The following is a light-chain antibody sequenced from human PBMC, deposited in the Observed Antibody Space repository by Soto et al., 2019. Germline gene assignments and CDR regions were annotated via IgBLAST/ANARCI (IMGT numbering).Light chain of an antibody. CDR2: DAS. J-gene: IGKJ1*01. CDR3: QQYDSYPWT. V-gene: IGKV1-5*01. Sequence: DIQMTQSPSTLSSSVGDRVTLTCRASQSISSWLAWYKQKPGKAPNLLIYDASSLQSGVPSRFRGSGSGTEFTLTISSLQPDDFETYYCQQYDSYPWTFGQGTKVDIK. CDR1: QSISSW.